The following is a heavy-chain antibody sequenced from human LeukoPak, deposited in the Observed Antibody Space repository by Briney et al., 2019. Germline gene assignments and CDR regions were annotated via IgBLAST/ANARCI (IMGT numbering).Heavy chain of an antibody. D-gene: IGHD3-3*01. CDR1: GGTFSSYA. Sequence: ASVKVSCKASGGTFSSYAISWVRQAPGQGLEWMGGIIPIFGTANYAQKFQGRVTITTDESTSTAYMELSSLRSEDTAVYYCARELRFLEWYWFDPWGQGTLVTVSS. J-gene: IGHJ5*02. CDR2: IIPIFGTA. V-gene: IGHV1-69*05. CDR3: ARELRFLEWYWFDP.